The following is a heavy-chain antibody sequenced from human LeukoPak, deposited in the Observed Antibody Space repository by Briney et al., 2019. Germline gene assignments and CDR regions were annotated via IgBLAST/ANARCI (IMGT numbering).Heavy chain of an antibody. J-gene: IGHJ4*02. CDR2: IYHSGST. CDR1: ACSISSSNW. D-gene: IGHD3-10*01. Sequence: PSGTLSLNCAVSACSISSSNWGSWVRQPPGKGLEWIGEIYHSGSTNYNPSLKSRVTISVDKSTNQFSLKLSSVTAADTAVYYCARDRVGSGSCSYFDYWGQGTLVTVSS. V-gene: IGHV4-4*02. CDR3: ARDRVGSGSCSYFDY.